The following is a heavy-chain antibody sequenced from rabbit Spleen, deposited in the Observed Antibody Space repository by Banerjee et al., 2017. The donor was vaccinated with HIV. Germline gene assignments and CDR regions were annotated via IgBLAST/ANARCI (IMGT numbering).Heavy chain of an antibody. CDR3: ARDLAAWNSGSYAFNV. D-gene: IGHD1-1*01. J-gene: IGHJ4*01. V-gene: IGHV1S40*01. CDR2: IAGSSSGFT. CDR1: GFSCSSSDY. Sequence: QSLEESGGDLVKPGGTLTITCAASGFSCSSSDYMCWVRQAPGKGLEWIACIAGSSSGFTYSATWAKGRFTCSKTSSTTVTLRMTSLTGADTATYFCARDLAAWNSGSYAFNVWGQGTLVTVS.